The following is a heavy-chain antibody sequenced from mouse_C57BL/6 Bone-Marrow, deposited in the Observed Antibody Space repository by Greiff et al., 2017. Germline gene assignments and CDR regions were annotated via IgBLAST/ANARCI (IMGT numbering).Heavy chain of an antibody. CDR1: GFTFSSYT. J-gene: IGHJ1*03. V-gene: IGHV5-9*01. D-gene: IGHD1-1*01. CDR2: ISGGGGNT. Sequence: DVMLVESGGGLVKPGGSLKLSCAASGFTFSSYTMSWVRQTPEKRLQWVAAISGGGGNTYYPASVKGRFTISICNDKNILYLQMSSLRSEDTALYYCSRKVTTVLATKYFDVWGTGTTGTVSS. CDR3: SRKVTTVLATKYFDV.